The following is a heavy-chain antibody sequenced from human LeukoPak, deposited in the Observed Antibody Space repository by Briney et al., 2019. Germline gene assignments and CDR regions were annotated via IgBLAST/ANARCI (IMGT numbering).Heavy chain of an antibody. V-gene: IGHV1-69*04. CDR1: GGTFSSYA. CDR3: ARLTAAWPYYFDY. Sequence: GSSVKVSCKASGGTFSSYAISWVRQAPGQGLEWMGRIIPILGIANYAQKLQGRVTMTTDTSTSTAYMELRSLRSDDTAMYYCARLTAAWPYYFDYWGQGTLVTVSS. D-gene: IGHD6-13*01. CDR2: IIPILGIA. J-gene: IGHJ4*02.